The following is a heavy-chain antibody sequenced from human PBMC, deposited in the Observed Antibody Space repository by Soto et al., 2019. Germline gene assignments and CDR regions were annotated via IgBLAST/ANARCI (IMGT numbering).Heavy chain of an antibody. CDR2: IYSGGST. CDR1: GFTVSSNY. CDR3: ARNFRPGYSSSWYYFDY. Sequence: GGSLRLSCAASGFTVSSNYMSWVRQAPGKGLEWVSVIYSGGSTYYADSVKGRFIISRHNSKNTLYLQMNSLRAEDTAVYYCARNFRPGYSSSWYYFDYWGQGTLVTVSS. J-gene: IGHJ4*02. V-gene: IGHV3-53*04. D-gene: IGHD6-13*01.